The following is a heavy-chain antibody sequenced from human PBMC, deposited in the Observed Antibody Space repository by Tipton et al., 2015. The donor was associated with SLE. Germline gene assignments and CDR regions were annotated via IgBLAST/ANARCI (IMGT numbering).Heavy chain of an antibody. CDR2: IYYRGST. CDR1: GGSISSYY. D-gene: IGHD3-3*01. V-gene: IGHV4-39*01. CDR3: ARHEHDFWSGYPFFDY. Sequence: TLSLTCTVSGGSISSYYWGWIRQPPGKGLEWIGSIYYRGSTYYNPSLKNRVTISVDTSKNQFSLKLTSVTAADTAVYYCARHEHDFWSGYPFFDYWGQGTLVTVSS. J-gene: IGHJ4*02.